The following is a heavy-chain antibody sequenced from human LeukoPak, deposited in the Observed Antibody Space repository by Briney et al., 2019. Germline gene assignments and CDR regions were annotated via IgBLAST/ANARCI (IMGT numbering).Heavy chain of an antibody. V-gene: IGHV3-23*01. CDR3: AKGLRDGSNQRFDY. Sequence: GGSLRLSCAASGFTFSSNEMSWVRQGPGKGLEWVSAISASGGGTFYVDSVKGRFTISRDNSKNTLYLQMNSLRVEDTAVYYCAKGLRDGSNQRFDYWGQGTLVAVSS. D-gene: IGHD5-24*01. CDR2: ISASGGGT. CDR1: GFTFSSNE. J-gene: IGHJ4*02.